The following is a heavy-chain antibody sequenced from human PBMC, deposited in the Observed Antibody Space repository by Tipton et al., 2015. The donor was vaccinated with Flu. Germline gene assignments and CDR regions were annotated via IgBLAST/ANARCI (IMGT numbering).Heavy chain of an antibody. CDR2: IYTSGST. J-gene: IGHJ4*02. Sequence: TLSLTCTASGGSISSGSYYWTWIRQPAGKGLEWIGRIYTSGSTNYNPSLKSRVTISIDTSKNQFSLKLSSVTAADTAVYFCARDPGGYDYGYVDYWGQGTLVTVSS. CDR1: GGSISSGSYY. CDR3: ARDPGGYDYGYVDY. V-gene: IGHV4-61*02. D-gene: IGHD3-16*01.